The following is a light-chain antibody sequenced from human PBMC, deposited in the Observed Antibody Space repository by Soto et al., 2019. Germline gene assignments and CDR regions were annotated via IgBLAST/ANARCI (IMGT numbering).Light chain of an antibody. V-gene: IGLV1-36*01. Sequence: QSVLTQPPSMSDAPRQRVTISCSGSSSNIGNNVVNWYQQLPGKAPKLLIYYDNLKPSGVSDRFSGSKSGTSASLAISGLQSEDEADYYCAAWDDSLNGRVFGGGTKLTVL. CDR1: SSNIGNNV. J-gene: IGLJ2*01. CDR2: YDN. CDR3: AAWDDSLNGRV.